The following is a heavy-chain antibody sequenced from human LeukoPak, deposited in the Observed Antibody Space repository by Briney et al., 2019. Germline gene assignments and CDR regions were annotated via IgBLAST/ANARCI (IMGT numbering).Heavy chain of an antibody. J-gene: IGHJ3*02. V-gene: IGHV4-34*01. CDR2: VNHSGST. CDR1: GGSFSGYY. CDR3: ARPIVVVPLRAFDI. D-gene: IGHD2-21*01. Sequence: PSETLSLTCAVYGGSFSGYYWSWIRQPPGKGMEWIGEVNHSGSTNYNPSLKSRVTISVDTSKNQFSLKLSSVTAADTAVYYCARPIVVVPLRAFDIWGQGTMVTVSS.